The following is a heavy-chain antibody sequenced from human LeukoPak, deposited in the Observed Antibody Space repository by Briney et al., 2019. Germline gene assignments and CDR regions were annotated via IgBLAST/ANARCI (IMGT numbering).Heavy chain of an antibody. D-gene: IGHD2-15*01. Sequence: PGGSLRLSCAASGFTFSSYGMSWVRHAPGKGLEWVSSIKWNGGSKVYADSVKGRFTISRDNAKNSLYLQMTSLRAEDTALYYCARDGGDCSGDSCYVDYWGQGTLVTVPS. V-gene: IGHV3-20*04. CDR3: ARDGGDCSGDSCYVDY. J-gene: IGHJ4*02. CDR1: GFTFSSYG. CDR2: IKWNGGSK.